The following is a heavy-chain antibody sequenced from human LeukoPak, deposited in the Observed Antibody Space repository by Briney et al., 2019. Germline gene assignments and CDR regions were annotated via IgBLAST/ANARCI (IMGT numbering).Heavy chain of an antibody. CDR1: GFTFSSHG. V-gene: IGHV3-30*19. D-gene: IGHD3-3*01. J-gene: IGHJ4*02. Sequence: PGGSLRLSCAASGFTFSSHGMHWVRQAPGKGLEWVAVISYDGSNKYYADSVKGRFTISRDNSKNTLYLQMNSLRAEDTAVYYCAGRSWNYFDYWGQGTLVTVSS. CDR3: AGRSWNYFDY. CDR2: ISYDGSNK.